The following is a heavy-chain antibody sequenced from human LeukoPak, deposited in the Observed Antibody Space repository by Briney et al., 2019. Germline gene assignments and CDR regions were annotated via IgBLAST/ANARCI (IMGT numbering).Heavy chain of an antibody. V-gene: IGHV1-69*13. Sequence: ASVKVSCKASGGTFSSYAISWVRQAPGQGLEWMGGIIPIFGTANYAQKFQGRVTITADESTSTAYMELSSLRSEDTAVYYCARPYYYDSSGYYWLDAFDIWGQGTMVTVSS. D-gene: IGHD3-22*01. CDR1: GGTFSSYA. CDR2: IIPIFGTA. CDR3: ARPYYYDSSGYYWLDAFDI. J-gene: IGHJ3*02.